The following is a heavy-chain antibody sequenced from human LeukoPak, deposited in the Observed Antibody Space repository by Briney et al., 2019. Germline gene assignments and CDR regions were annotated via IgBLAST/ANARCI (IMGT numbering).Heavy chain of an antibody. CDR2: ISSSGSTI. Sequence: PGGPLRLSCAASGFTFSSYEMNWVRQAPGKGLEWVSYISSSGSTIYYADSVKGRFTISRDNAKSSLYLQMNSLRAEDTAVYYCARGKRGYGSYWGQGTLVTVSS. J-gene: IGHJ4*02. D-gene: IGHD3-10*01. CDR1: GFTFSSYE. CDR3: ARGKRGYGSY. V-gene: IGHV3-48*03.